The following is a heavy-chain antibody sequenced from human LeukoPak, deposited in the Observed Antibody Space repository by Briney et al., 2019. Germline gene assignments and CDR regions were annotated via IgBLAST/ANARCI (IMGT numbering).Heavy chain of an antibody. J-gene: IGHJ5*02. D-gene: IGHD3-16*01. V-gene: IGHV4-59*11. CDR3: TRGDYYDGGGRNWFDP. CDR2: IYYSGST. Sequence: PSETLSLTCTVSGGSISSHYWSWIRQPPGKGLEWIVYIYYSGSTNYNPSLKSRVTMSVDTSKNQFSLNLISVTAADTAMYYCTRGDYYDGGGRNWFDPWGQGTLVTVSS. CDR1: GGSISSHY.